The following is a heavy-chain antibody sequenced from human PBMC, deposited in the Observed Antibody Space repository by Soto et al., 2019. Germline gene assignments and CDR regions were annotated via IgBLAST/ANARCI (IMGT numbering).Heavy chain of an antibody. J-gene: IGHJ3*02. CDR2: ISSSSSYI. V-gene: IGHV3-21*01. CDR1: GFTFSSYS. CDR3: ARTNGDFDAFDI. Sequence: LRLSCAASGFTFSSYSINWVRQAPGKGLEWVSSISSSSSYIYYADSVKGRFTISRDNAKNSLYLQMNSLRAEDTAVYYCARTNGDFDAFDIWGQGTMVTVSS. D-gene: IGHD4-17*01.